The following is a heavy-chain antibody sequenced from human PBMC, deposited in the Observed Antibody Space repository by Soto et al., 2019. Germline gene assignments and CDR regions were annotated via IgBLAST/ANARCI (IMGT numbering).Heavy chain of an antibody. CDR2: IYNDGTT. CDR3: VRHLPSGRNYGMDV. J-gene: IGHJ6*02. V-gene: IGHV3-53*01. CDR1: GLGVRNNY. D-gene: IGHD3-10*01. Sequence: EVRLEESGGGLIQPGGSLRLSCTAYGLGVRNNYMSWVRQAPGMGLEWVSVIYNDGTTYYADSVKGRFTLSRDTSKNTLSLQMDSLRAEDTAVYYCVRHLPSGRNYGMDVWGQGPTVTVSS.